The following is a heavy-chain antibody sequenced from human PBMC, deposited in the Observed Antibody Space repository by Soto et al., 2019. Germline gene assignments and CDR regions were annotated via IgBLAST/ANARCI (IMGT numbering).Heavy chain of an antibody. J-gene: IGHJ4*02. CDR1: GFTFSSYG. CDR2: SSVTGSGT. V-gene: IGHV3-23*01. CDR3: AKDRRAGGNYGFYSDF. Sequence: EMQLLESGGGLVQPGGSLRLSCAVSGFTFSSYGMTWVRQAPGKGLEWISFSSVTGSGTYYADSVKGRFTISRDNSKNTLYLQMTSLRADDTAVYYCAKDRRAGGNYGFYSDFWGQGALVIVSS. D-gene: IGHD1-7*01.